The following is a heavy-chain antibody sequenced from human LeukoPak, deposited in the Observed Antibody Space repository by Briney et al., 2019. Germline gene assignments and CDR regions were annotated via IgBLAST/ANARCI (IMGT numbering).Heavy chain of an antibody. D-gene: IGHD2-21*01. Sequence: GGSLRLSCSASGFTYTDYSMSWVRQVPGKGLEWVSGLGRTGEYKYYADSVKGRFTISRDNSNDMVFLQMNSLRAEDTAIYYCVKDRPCGTCKPMDAWGQETTV. V-gene: IGHV3-23*01. CDR3: VKDRPCGTCKPMDA. CDR1: GFTYTDYS. CDR2: LGRTGEYK. J-gene: IGHJ6*02.